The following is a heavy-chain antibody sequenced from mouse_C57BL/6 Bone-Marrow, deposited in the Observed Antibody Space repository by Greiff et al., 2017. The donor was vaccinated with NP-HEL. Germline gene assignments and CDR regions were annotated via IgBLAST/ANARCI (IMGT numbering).Heavy chain of an antibody. CDR1: GFTFSSYG. CDR2: ISSGGSYT. J-gene: IGHJ4*01. Sequence: DVKLVESGGDLVKPGGSLKLSCAASGFTFSSYGMSWVRQTPDKRLEWVATISSGGSYTYYPDSVKGRFTISRDNAKNTLYLQMSSLKSEDTAMYYCARHYISKRYYAMDYWGQGTSVTVSS. D-gene: IGHD2-12*01. CDR3: ARHYISKRYYAMDY. V-gene: IGHV5-6*02.